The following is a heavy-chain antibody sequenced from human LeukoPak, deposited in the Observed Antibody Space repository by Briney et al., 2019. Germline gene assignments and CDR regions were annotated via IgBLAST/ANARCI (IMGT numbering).Heavy chain of an antibody. CDR1: GGSISSYY. D-gene: IGHD2-15*01. V-gene: IGHV4-59*01. Sequence: SETLSLTCTVSGGSISSYYWSWIRQPPGKGLEWIGYIYYSGSTNYNPSLKSRVTISVDTSKNQFSLKLSSVTAADTAVYYCARDARGYSWFDPWGQGTLVTVSS. J-gene: IGHJ5*02. CDR2: IYYSGST. CDR3: ARDARGYSWFDP.